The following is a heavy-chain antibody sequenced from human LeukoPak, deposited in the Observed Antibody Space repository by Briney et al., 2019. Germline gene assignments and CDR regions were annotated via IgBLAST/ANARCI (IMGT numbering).Heavy chain of an antibody. CDR3: VRGSLRRAIDI. J-gene: IGHJ3*02. Sequence: PGGSLRLSCAASGFSFSSYWMSWVRQAPGKGLEWVSGITWNSDIKAYADAVKGRFTVSRDNAKNSLYLQMNSLRSDDTALYYCVRGSLRRAIDIWGQGTMVTVSS. D-gene: IGHD1-14*01. CDR1: GFSFSSYW. V-gene: IGHV3-20*04. CDR2: ITWNSDIK.